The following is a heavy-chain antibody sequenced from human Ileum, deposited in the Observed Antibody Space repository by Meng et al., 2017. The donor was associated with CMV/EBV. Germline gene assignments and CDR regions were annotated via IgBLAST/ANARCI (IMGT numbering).Heavy chain of an antibody. J-gene: IGHJ4*02. V-gene: IGHV3-7*01. CDR3: ARPSDGYNYPY. CDR1: GFTFSSLW. CDR2: INQDESQK. Sequence: GESLKISCAASGFTFSSLWMTWVRQAPGKGLEWVANINQDESQKNYLDSVKGRFTISRDNAKNSLYLQMKSLRAEDTAVYYCARPSDGYNYPYWGQGTLVTVSS. D-gene: IGHD5-24*01.